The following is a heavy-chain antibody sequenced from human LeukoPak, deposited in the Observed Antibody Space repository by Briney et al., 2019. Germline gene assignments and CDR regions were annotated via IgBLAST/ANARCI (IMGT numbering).Heavy chain of an antibody. V-gene: IGHV1-18*01. CDR2: ISAYNGNT. D-gene: IGHD3-3*01. CDR3: AKDPTIFGVVIFLGSNWFDP. Sequence: GASVKVSCKASGYTFTSYGISWVRQAPGQGLEWMGWISAYNGNTNYAQKLQGRVTMTTDTSTSTAYMELRSLRSEDTAVYYCAKDPTIFGVVIFLGSNWFDPWGQGTLVTVSS. CDR1: GYTFTSYG. J-gene: IGHJ5*02.